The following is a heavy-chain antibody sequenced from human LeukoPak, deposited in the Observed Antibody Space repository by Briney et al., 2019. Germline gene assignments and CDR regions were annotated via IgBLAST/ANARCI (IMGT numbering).Heavy chain of an antibody. V-gene: IGHV1-2*02. CDR1: GYTLTRYY. J-gene: IGHJ5*02. CDR2: INPSSGGT. CDR3: SRRMTTANNWFDP. Sequence: ASVKVSCKASGYTLTRYYMHCVRQAPGQGLEGMGWINPSSGGTNYAQKFQGRVTMTRDRAISTAYMELSRLISAVTAVYYCSRRMTTANNWFDPWGQGTLVTVPS. D-gene: IGHD4-17*01.